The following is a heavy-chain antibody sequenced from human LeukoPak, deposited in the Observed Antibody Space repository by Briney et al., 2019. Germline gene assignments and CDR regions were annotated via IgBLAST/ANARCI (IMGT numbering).Heavy chain of an antibody. J-gene: IGHJ5*02. CDR3: AKTVRYFDWLGGFDP. D-gene: IGHD3-9*01. CDR2: ISWNSGSI. Sequence: GGSLRLPCAASGFTFDDYAMHWVRQAPGKGLEWVSGISWNSGSIGYADSVKGRFTISRDNAKNSLYLQMNSLRAEDTALYYCAKTVRYFDWLGGFDPWGQGTLVTVSS. V-gene: IGHV3-9*01. CDR1: GFTFDDYA.